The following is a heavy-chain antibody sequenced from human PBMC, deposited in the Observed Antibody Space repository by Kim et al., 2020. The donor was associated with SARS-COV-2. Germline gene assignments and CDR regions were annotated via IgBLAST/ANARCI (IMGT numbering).Heavy chain of an antibody. V-gene: IGHV3-13*01. CDR1: GFTFSSYD. CDR2: IGTAGDT. Sequence: GGSLRLSCAASGFTFSSYDMHWVRQATGKGLEWVSAIGTAGDTYYPGSVKGRFTISRENAKNSLYLQMNSLRAGDTAVYYCARALRYYDILTGYPLRHYYYGMDVWGQGTTVTVSS. J-gene: IGHJ6*02. D-gene: IGHD3-9*01. CDR3: ARALRYYDILTGYPLRHYYYGMDV.